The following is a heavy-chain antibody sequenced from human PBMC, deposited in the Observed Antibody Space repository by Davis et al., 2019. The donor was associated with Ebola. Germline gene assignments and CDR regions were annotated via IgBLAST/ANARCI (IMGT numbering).Heavy chain of an antibody. Sequence: SETLSLTCAVYGGSLSGYYWSWIRQPPGKGLEWIGEINHSGSTNYNPSLKSRVTISVDTSKNQFSLKLSSVTAADTAVYYCEGYCSSTSCYYAFDIWGQGTMVTVSS. V-gene: IGHV4-34*03. D-gene: IGHD2-2*01. CDR3: EGYCSSTSCYYAFDI. J-gene: IGHJ3*02. CDR2: INHSGST. CDR1: GGSLSGYY.